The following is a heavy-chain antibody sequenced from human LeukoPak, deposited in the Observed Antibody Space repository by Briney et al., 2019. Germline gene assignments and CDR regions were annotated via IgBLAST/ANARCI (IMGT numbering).Heavy chain of an antibody. Sequence: PGGSLRLSCAASGFTFSSYAMSWVRQAPGKGLEGVSAISGSGGSTYYADSVKGRCTISRHNSKNTLYLQMNRLSGEDPAVYYCAKCSLRHYDSNGYYSWGQGTLVTVSS. CDR2: ISGSGGST. CDR3: AKCSLRHYDSNGYYS. D-gene: IGHD3-22*01. V-gene: IGHV3-23*01. J-gene: IGHJ4*02. CDR1: GFTFSSYA.